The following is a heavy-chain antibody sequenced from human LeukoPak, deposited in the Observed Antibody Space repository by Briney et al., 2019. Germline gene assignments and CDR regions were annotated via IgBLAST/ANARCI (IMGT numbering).Heavy chain of an antibody. D-gene: IGHD6-6*01. Sequence: GSLRLSCAASGFPFSSYWMHWVRQAPGKGLVWVSRINSDGSSTSYSDSVKGRFTISRDNAKNTLYLQMNSLRAEDTAEYYCARERGLWLIAARRNWFDPWGQGTLVTVSS. CDR2: INSDGSST. CDR3: ARERGLWLIAARRNWFDP. V-gene: IGHV3-74*01. J-gene: IGHJ5*02. CDR1: GFPFSSYW.